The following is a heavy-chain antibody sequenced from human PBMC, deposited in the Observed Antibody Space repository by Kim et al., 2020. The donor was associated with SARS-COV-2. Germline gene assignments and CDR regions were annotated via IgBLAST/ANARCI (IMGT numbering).Heavy chain of an antibody. CDR2: ISYDGSNK. CDR1: GFTFSSYA. V-gene: IGHV3-30-3*01. D-gene: IGHD5-12*01. J-gene: IGHJ4*02. Sequence: GGSLRPSCAASGFTFSSYAMHWVRQAPGKGLEWVAVISYDGSNKYYADSVKGRFTISRDNSKNTLYLQMNSLRAEDTAVYYCARGDGYNSPFDYCGQGTL. CDR3: ARGDGYNSPFDY.